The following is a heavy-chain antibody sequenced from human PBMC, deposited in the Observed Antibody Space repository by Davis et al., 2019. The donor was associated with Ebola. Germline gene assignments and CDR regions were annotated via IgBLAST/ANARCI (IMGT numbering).Heavy chain of an antibody. V-gene: IGHV3-23*01. CDR2: ISGSGGST. D-gene: IGHD1-1*01. CDR1: GFTFSSYA. Sequence: GESLKISCAASGFTFSSYAMSWVRQAPGQGLEWVSAISGSGGSTYYADSVKGRFTISRDNSKNTLYLQMNSLRAEDTAVYYCAKVAGGWNGKYDYWGQGTLVTVSS. CDR3: AKVAGGWNGKYDY. J-gene: IGHJ4*02.